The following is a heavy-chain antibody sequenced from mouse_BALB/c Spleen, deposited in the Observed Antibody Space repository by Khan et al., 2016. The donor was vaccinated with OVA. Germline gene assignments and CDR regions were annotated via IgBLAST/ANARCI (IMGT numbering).Heavy chain of an antibody. V-gene: IGHV2-6*02. D-gene: IGHD2-1*01. J-gene: IGHJ4*01. CDR2: IWSDGAS. CDR3: ARGNFDAMDY. CDR1: GFSLTSYG. Sequence: QVQLKQSGPGLVAPSQSLSITCTVSGFSLTSYGVHWVRQPPGKGLEWLIVIWSDGASTYNSALKSRLSISKDNSKSQVFLKMNSLQTDDTAKYXCARGNFDAMDYWGQGTSVTVSS.